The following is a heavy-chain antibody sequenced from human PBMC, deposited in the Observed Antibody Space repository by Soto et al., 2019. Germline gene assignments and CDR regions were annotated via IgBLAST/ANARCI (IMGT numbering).Heavy chain of an antibody. CDR2: ISYDGSNK. V-gene: IGHV3-30*18. Sequence: GGPLRLSCAASGFTFSSYGMHWVRQAPGKGLEWVAVISYDGSNKYYADSVKGRFTISRDNSKNTLYLQMNSLRAEDTAVYYCANYDSSGPDGFDIWGQGTMVTVSS. CDR3: ANYDSSGPDGFDI. J-gene: IGHJ3*02. D-gene: IGHD3-22*01. CDR1: GFTFSSYG.